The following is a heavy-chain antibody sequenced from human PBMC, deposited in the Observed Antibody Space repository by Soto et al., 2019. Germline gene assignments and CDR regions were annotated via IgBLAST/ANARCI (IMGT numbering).Heavy chain of an antibody. CDR3: AALYSSSWGKFDY. D-gene: IGHD6-13*01. CDR1: GGSISSYY. V-gene: IGHV4-59*08. Sequence: SETLSLTCTVSGGSISSYYWSWIRQPPGKGLEWIGYIYYSGSTNYNPSLKSRVTISVDTSKNQFSLKLSSVTAADTAVYYCAALYSSSWGKFDYWGQGTLVTVSS. CDR2: IYYSGST. J-gene: IGHJ4*02.